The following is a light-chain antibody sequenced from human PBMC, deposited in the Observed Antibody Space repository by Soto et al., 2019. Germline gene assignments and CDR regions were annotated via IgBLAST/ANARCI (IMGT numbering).Light chain of an antibody. Sequence: QSALTQPASVSGSPGRSLTISCTGTSSDVGGYNYVSWYQQHPGKAPKLIIYEVSNRPSGVSNRFSGSESGNTASLTISGLQAEDEADYYCASYTTTSTVLFGGGTKLTVL. V-gene: IGLV2-14*01. J-gene: IGLJ2*01. CDR3: ASYTTTSTVL. CDR1: SSDVGGYNY. CDR2: EVS.